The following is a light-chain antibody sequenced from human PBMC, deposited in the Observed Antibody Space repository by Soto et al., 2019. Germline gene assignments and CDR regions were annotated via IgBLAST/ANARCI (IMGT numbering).Light chain of an antibody. J-gene: IGKJ5*01. CDR3: QQRHMWPIT. Sequence: EVVLTHSPVTLSLSPGERATLSCRASQSFRGLLAWYQQKPGQAPRLLIYDAYNRATGVPPRFSGSGSGTEFTLTISSREHEDAAVSYCQQRHMWPITFGQGTRLEIK. V-gene: IGKV3-11*01. CDR1: QSFRGL. CDR2: DAY.